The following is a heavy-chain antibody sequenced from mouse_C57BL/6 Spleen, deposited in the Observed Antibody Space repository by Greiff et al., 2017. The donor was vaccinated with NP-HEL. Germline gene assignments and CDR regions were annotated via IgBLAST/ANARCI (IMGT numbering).Heavy chain of an antibody. CDR3: ARNDYDDDDYDGMDY. CDR2: IWSGGST. V-gene: IGHV2-2*01. J-gene: IGHJ4*01. D-gene: IGHD2-4*01. Sequence: VQLQQSGPGLVQPSQSLSITCTVSGFSLTSYGVHWVRQSPGKGLEWLGVIWSGGSTDYNAAFISRLSISKDNSKSQVFFKMNSLQADDIAIYDWARNDYDDDDYDGMDYWGQGTSVTVSS. CDR1: GFSLTSYG.